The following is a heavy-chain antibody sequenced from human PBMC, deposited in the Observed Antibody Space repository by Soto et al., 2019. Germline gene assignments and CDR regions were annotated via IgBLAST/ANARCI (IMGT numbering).Heavy chain of an antibody. V-gene: IGHV1-18*01. CDR2: ISAYNGNT. D-gene: IGHD2-15*01. CDR1: GYTFTRYG. CDR3: AREDCSGGSCYRPYFDY. J-gene: IGHJ4*02. Sequence: ASVNVSCKASGYTFTRYGISWVRQAPGQGLEWMGWISAYNGNTNYAQKLQGRVTMTTDTSTSTAYMELRSLRSDDTAVYYCAREDCSGGSCYRPYFDYWGQGTLVTVSS.